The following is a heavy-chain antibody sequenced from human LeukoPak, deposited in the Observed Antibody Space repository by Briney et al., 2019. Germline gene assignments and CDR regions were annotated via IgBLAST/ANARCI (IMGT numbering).Heavy chain of an antibody. Sequence: SETLSLTCTVSGVSISSYYWSWIRQPPGKGLEWIGYIYYSGSTNYNPSLKSRVTISVDTSKKQFSLKMSSVTAADTAAYYCAGLTRESIPRGNSDFWSGYSDYWGQGTLVTVSS. CDR1: GVSISSYY. V-gene: IGHV4-59*01. CDR3: AGLTRESIPRGNSDFWSGYSDY. CDR2: IYYSGST. D-gene: IGHD3-3*01. J-gene: IGHJ4*02.